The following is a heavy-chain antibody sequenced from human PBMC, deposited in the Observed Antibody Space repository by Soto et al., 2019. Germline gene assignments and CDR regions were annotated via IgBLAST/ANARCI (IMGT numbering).Heavy chain of an antibody. V-gene: IGHV3-49*04. CDR3: TRESVPRIAFDI. J-gene: IGHJ3*02. CDR1: GFTFGDYA. CDR2: IRSKAYGGTT. Sequence: GGSLRLSCTSSGFTFGDYAMSWVRQAPGKGLEWVGFIRSKAYGGTTEYAASVKGRFTISRDDSKSIAYLQMNSLKTEDTAVYYCTRESVPRIAFDIWGQGTMVTVSS. D-gene: IGHD6-6*01.